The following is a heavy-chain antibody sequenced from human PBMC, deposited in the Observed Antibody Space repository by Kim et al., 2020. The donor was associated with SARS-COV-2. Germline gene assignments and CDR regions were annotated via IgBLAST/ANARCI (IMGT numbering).Heavy chain of an antibody. D-gene: IGHD2-2*01. V-gene: IGHV3-23*01. CDR2: IFGSGAGT. Sequence: GGSLRLSCTASGFTFRNSAMSWVRQAPGRGLEWVSGIFGSGAGTYYADSVKGRFTISRDNSKNILSLQMSNLRAEDTAVYYCAKHIHVTSVTFYWYFELWGRGTLVAVSP. CDR1: GFTFRNSA. CDR3: AKHIHVTSVTFYWYFEL. J-gene: IGHJ2*01.